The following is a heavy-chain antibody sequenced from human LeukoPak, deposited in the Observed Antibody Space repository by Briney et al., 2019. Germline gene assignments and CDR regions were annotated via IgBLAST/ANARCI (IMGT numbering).Heavy chain of an antibody. CDR3: ARGPNDLIAGGLDAFDI. J-gene: IGHJ3*02. V-gene: IGHV3-7*01. CDR2: IKQDGSEK. CDR1: GFTFSSYW. Sequence: GGSLRLSCAASGFTFSSYWMSWVRQAPGKGLEWVANIKQDGSEKYYVDSVKGRFTISRDNAKNSLYLQMNSLRAEDTAVYYCARGPNDLIAGGLDAFDIWGQGTMVTVSS. D-gene: IGHD3/OR15-3a*01.